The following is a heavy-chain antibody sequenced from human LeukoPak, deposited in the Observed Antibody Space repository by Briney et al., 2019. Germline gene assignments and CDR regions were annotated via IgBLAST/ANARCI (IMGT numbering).Heavy chain of an antibody. V-gene: IGHV4-31*03. CDR1: GGSISSGGYY. D-gene: IGHD1-7*01. J-gene: IGHJ4*02. CDR3: AREVNWNSVTLFFDY. Sequence: PSETLSLTCTVSGGSISSGGYYWSWIRQHSGKGLEWIGYIYYSGSTYHNPSLESRVTISVDTSKNQFSLKLSSVTAADTAVYYCAREVNWNSVTLFFDYWGQGTLVTVSS. CDR2: IYYSGST.